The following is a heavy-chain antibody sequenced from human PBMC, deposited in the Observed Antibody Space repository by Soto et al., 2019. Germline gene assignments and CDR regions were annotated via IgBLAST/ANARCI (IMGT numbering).Heavy chain of an antibody. CDR3: ARALKISLGEIDY. Sequence: LSLTCTVSSDSIRIASYHWTWILQHPGKGLEWIGYIYYSGSTYYNPSLKSRVTISVDTSKNQFSLKLTSVTAADTAVYYCARALKISLGEIDYWGQGSPVTVSS. CDR1: SDSIRIASYH. D-gene: IGHD3-10*01. V-gene: IGHV4-31*03. J-gene: IGHJ4*02. CDR2: IYYSGST.